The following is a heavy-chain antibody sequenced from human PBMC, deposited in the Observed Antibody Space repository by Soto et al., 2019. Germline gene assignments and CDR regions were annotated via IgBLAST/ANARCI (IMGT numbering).Heavy chain of an antibody. CDR1: GASISSGRSY. D-gene: IGHD1-26*01. J-gene: IGHJ6*02. CDR3: ARDVRRVGATTNYYYGMDV. CDR2: MFYSGST. V-gene: IGHV4-31*03. Sequence: SETLSLTCTVSGASISSGRSYWSWIRQHPGKGLEWIGYMFYSGSTYYHPSLKSRVNISADTSKNQFSLRLTSVTPEDTAVYYCARDVRRVGATTNYYYGMDVWGQGTTVTVSS.